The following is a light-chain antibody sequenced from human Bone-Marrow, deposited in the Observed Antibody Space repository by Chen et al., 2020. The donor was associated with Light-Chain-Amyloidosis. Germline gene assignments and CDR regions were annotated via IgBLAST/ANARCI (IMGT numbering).Light chain of an antibody. CDR3: ASYAKGNIVV. CDR2: NIS. CDR1: TSDIGTYDF. Sequence: QSALTQPASVSGSPGHSITISCTGTTSDIGTYDFVSWYQQFPDRAPKLIIFNISVRSSGTSRRFSGSKSGNTASLTISGLQPDDEGVYFCASYAKGNIVVFGGGSTLTV. J-gene: IGLJ2*01. V-gene: IGLV2-23*02.